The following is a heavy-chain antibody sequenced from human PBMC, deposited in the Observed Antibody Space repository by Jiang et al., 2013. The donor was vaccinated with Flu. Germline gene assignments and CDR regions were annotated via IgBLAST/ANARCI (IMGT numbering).Heavy chain of an antibody. CDR2: IDPSDSYT. V-gene: IGHV5-10-1*01. CDR3: ARHRQPWYYYDSSGYQVP. J-gene: IGHJ5*02. Sequence: SGYSFTSYWISWVRQMPGKGLEWMGRIDPSDSYTNYSPSFQGHVTISADKSISTAYLQWSSLKASDTAMYYCARHRQPWYYYDSSGYQVPWGQGTLVTVSS. CDR1: GYSFTSYW. D-gene: IGHD3-22*01.